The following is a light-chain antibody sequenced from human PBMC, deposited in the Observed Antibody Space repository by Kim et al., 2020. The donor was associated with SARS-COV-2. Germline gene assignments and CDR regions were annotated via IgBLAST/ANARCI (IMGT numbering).Light chain of an antibody. J-gene: IGKJ3*01. V-gene: IGKV1-39*01. Sequence: DIQMTQSPSTLSASVGDRVTMTCRASQNIKSYLHWYQQKPGKAPKLLIYSASSLQSGVPSRFSGSGYGTDFTLTISSLQPEDFATYYCQQNYGSPREFTFGPGTKVDIK. CDR2: SAS. CDR3: QQNYGSPREFT. CDR1: QNIKSY.